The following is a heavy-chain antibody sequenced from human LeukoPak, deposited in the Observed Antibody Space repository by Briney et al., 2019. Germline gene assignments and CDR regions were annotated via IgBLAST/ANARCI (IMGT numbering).Heavy chain of an antibody. CDR2: VDIRGRT. J-gene: IGHJ4*02. V-gene: IGHV4-4*07. CDR1: GASVTSYY. CDR3: AGAPGLTETTFDFGV. Sequence: PSETLSLTCNVSGASVTSYYWSWIRQPAGKRLEWLGRVDIRGRTNYNPSLKSRVSISLDTSQNHFSLKLTSVTAADTAVYFCAGAPGLTETTFDFGVWGQGALVTVSS. D-gene: IGHD4-17*01.